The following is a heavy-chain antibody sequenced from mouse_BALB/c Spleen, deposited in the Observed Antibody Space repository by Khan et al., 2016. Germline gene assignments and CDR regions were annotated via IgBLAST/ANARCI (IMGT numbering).Heavy chain of an antibody. Sequence: EVQLVESGPGLVKPSQSLSLTCTVTGYSITSDYAWNWIRQFPGNKLEWMGYISYSGSTSYNPSLKSRIFITRDTSKNQFSLLLNSVTTEETATYYCTSLYSYGSIWYFGVWGAGTTVTISS. CDR2: ISYSGST. J-gene: IGHJ1*01. D-gene: IGHD1-1*01. CDR3: TSLYSYGSIWYFGV. V-gene: IGHV3-2*02. CDR1: GYSITSDYA.